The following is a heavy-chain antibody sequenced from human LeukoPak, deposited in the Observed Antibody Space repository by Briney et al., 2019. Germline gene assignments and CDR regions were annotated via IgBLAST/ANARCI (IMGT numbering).Heavy chain of an antibody. J-gene: IGHJ2*01. D-gene: IGHD6-13*01. V-gene: IGHV3-48*03. Sequence: GGSLRLSCAASGFTFSSYEMNWVRQAPGKGLEWVSYISSSGSTIYYADSVKGRFTISRDNAKNSLYLQMNSLRVEDTALYYCARVSAAGTGFLDLWGRGTLVLVSA. CDR3: ARVSAAGTGFLDL. CDR1: GFTFSSYE. CDR2: ISSSGSTI.